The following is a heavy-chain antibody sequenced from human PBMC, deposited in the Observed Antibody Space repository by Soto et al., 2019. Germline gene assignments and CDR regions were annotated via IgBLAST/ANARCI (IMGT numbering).Heavy chain of an antibody. CDR1: GFTFSNYW. D-gene: IGHD2-8*01. Sequence: GGSLRLSCAASGFTFSNYWMTWVRQAPGKGLEWVANIKEDGSEKHYVDSVKGRFTISRDNAKNSVFLQMNNLRADDTAVYYCARDLRFSSTNYFDFWGRGTLVTVSS. CDR2: IKEDGSEK. V-gene: IGHV3-7*01. J-gene: IGHJ4*02. CDR3: ARDLRFSSTNYFDF.